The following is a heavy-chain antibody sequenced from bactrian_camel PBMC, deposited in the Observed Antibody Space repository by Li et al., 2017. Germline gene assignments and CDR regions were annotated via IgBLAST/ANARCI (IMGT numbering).Heavy chain of an antibody. J-gene: IGHJ4*01. CDR3: VNWDRTWRKLTY. Sequence: HVQLVESGGGSVQAGGSLRLSCAASGYTYSSNCMGWFRQAPGKEREGVAAIWNGGVGTYYAASVKGRFTISQDNAKNTVYLQLNSLKTEDTALYYCVNWDRTWRKLTYWGQGTQVTVS. V-gene: IGHV3S1*01. CDR1: GYTYSSNC. D-gene: IGHD1*01. CDR2: IWNGGVGT.